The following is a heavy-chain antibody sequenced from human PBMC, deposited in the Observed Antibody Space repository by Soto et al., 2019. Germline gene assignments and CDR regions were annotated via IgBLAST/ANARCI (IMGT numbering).Heavy chain of an antibody. D-gene: IGHD3-16*02. CDR3: ANALGELSPESSDY. CDR1: GFTFSSYA. J-gene: IGHJ4*02. CDR2: ISYDGSDK. V-gene: IGHV3-30*18. Sequence: QVQLVESGGGVVQPGRSLRLSCAASGFTFSSYAMHWVRQAPGKGLEWVAVISYDGSDKYYADSVKGRFTIRRDNSKNTLNLQMNGLRADDTAVYYCANALGELSPESSDYWGQGTLISVSS.